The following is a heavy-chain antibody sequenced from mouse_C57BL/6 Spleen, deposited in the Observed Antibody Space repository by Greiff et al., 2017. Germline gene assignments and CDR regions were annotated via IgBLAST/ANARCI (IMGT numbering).Heavy chain of an antibody. CDR3: GRRGSSAPCDV. J-gene: IGHJ1*03. CDR1: GYTFTSYG. Sequence: VQLQQSGAELARPGASVKLSCKASGYTFTSYGISWVKQRTGQGLEWIGEIYPRSGNTYYNEKFKGKATLTVDKSSSPAYMELRSLTSEDAAVYFCGRRGSSAPCDVWGTGTTVTGSA. V-gene: IGHV1-81*01. CDR2: IYPRSGNT. D-gene: IGHD1-1*01.